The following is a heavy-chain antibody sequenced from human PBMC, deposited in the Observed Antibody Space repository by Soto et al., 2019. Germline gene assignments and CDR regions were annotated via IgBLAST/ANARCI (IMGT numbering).Heavy chain of an antibody. Sequence: ASVKVSCKASGYTFTGYYMHWVRQAPGQGLEWMGWINPNSGGANYAQKFQGRVTMTGDTSTSTAYMELSSLRSDDTAVYYCAKGGRQWLVTSDFNYWGQGALVTVSS. D-gene: IGHD6-19*01. CDR2: INPNSGGA. J-gene: IGHJ4*02. V-gene: IGHV1-2*02. CDR3: AKGGRQWLVTSDFNY. CDR1: GYTFTGYY.